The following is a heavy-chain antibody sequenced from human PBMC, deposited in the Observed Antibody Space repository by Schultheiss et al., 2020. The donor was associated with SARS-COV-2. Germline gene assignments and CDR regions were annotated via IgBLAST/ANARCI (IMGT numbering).Heavy chain of an antibody. J-gene: IGHJ4*01. CDR3: GYYGSGMPYFQY. D-gene: IGHD3-10*01. CDR2: VYYSGNT. CDR1: GASIRSYY. V-gene: IGHV4-59*08. Sequence: SQTLSLTCPVSGASIRSYYWSWVRQPPGKGLEWIGYVYYSGNTNYSPSLKSRVTMSVDTSRNQVSLKLSSVTAADTAVYYCGYYGSGMPYFQYSGHGSQVTVSS.